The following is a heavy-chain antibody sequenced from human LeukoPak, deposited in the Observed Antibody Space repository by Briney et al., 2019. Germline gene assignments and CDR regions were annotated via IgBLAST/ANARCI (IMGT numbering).Heavy chain of an antibody. D-gene: IGHD4/OR15-4a*01. CDR3: ARDTIGAFSYGLDV. V-gene: IGHV4-34*01. CDR1: GGSFSDYY. J-gene: IGHJ6*02. Sequence: SETLSLTCAVYGGSFSDYYWSWIRQPPGKGLGVEWVGEINHSGNTDYNPSLKSRVTISVDTSKNQFSLRLSSVTAADTAVYYCARDTIGAFSYGLDVWGQGTTVTVSS. CDR2: INHSGNT.